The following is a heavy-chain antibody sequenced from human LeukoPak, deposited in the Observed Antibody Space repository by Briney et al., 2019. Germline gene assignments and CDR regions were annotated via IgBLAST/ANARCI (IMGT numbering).Heavy chain of an antibody. Sequence: ASVTVSFKASGYTFTSYYMHWVRQAPGQGLEWMGIINPSGGSTSYAQKFQGRVTMTRDTSTSTVYMELSSLRSEDTAVYYCARGSRSYRHQNNWFDPWGQGTLVTVSS. V-gene: IGHV1-46*01. D-gene: IGHD3-16*02. CDR1: GYTFTSYY. CDR3: ARGSRSYRHQNNWFDP. J-gene: IGHJ5*02. CDR2: INPSGGST.